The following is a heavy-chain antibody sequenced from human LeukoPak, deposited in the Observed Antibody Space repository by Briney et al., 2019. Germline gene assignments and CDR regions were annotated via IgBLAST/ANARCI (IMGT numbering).Heavy chain of an antibody. CDR1: GGSLSSYY. Sequence: PSETLSLTCTVSGGSLSSYYWSWIRQPAGKGLEWIGHIYTSASNTSHPSRRSRPTMSVHTAKIQFPLKVSSVTAADTAVYYCARQTGSGLFILPGGQGTLVTVS. D-gene: IGHD3/OR15-3a*01. V-gene: IGHV4-4*07. CDR3: ARQTGSGLFILP. CDR2: IYTSASN. J-gene: IGHJ4*02.